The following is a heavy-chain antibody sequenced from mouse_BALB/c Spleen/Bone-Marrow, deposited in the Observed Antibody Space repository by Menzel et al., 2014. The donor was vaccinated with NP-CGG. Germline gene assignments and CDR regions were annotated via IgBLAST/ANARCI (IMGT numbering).Heavy chain of an antibody. Sequence: EVMLVESGGGLVKPGGSLKLSCAASGFTFSSYAMSWVRQTPEKRLEWVATISSGGSYTCYPDSVKGRFTISRDNAKNTLYLQMSSLRSEDTAMYYCARGNYGYGNYFDYWGQGTTLTVSS. V-gene: IGHV5-9-1*01. CDR1: GFTFSSYA. J-gene: IGHJ2*01. D-gene: IGHD1-2*01. CDR3: ARGNYGYGNYFDY. CDR2: ISSGGSYT.